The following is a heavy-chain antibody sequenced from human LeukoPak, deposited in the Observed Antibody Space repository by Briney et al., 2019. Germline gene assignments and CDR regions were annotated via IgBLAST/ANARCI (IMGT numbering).Heavy chain of an antibody. CDR2: IKQDGSEK. CDR3: TRENWYIDY. Sequence: GGSLTLSCAASGFTFSDYWMHWVRQAPGKGLEWVANIKQDGSEKYYVDSVKDRFTIFRDNAKNSLYLQMNSLRAEDAAVYYCTRENWYIDYWGQGNLVTVSS. J-gene: IGHJ4*02. CDR1: GFTFSDYW. V-gene: IGHV3-7*01.